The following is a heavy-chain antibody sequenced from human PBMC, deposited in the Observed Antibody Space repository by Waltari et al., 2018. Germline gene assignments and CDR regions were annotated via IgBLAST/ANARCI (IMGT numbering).Heavy chain of an antibody. V-gene: IGHV4-39*01. D-gene: IGHD3-22*01. CDR2: IDDGVST. J-gene: IGHJ4*02. CDR3: ARHAGDRWLFNSRTPTHIDY. Sequence: HLQESGPGLVKPSEPLSLTCAVSGGSISSTSYYWGWIRQPPGKGLEWIGNIDDGVSTYYNPSLRSRVTMSAETSKNQFSLKLTSVTAADTAVYYCARHAGDRWLFNSRTPTHIDYWGQGILVTVSS. CDR1: GGSISSTSYY.